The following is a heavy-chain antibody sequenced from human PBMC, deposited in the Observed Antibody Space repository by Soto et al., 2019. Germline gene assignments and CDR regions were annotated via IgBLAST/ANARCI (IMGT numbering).Heavy chain of an antibody. CDR3: ARLFGESVFWSGYIPSYGMDV. D-gene: IGHD3-3*01. CDR2: IDPSDSYT. J-gene: IGHJ6*02. CDR1: GYSFTSYW. V-gene: IGHV5-10-1*01. Sequence: GESLKISCKGSGYSFTSYWISWVRQMPGKGLEWMGRIDPSDSYTNYSPSFQGHVTISADKSISTAYLQWSSLKASDTAMYYCARLFGESVFWSGYIPSYGMDVWGHGKTVTVFS.